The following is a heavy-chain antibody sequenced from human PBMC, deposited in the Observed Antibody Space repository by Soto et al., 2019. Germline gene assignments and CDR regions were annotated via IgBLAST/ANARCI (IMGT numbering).Heavy chain of an antibody. J-gene: IGHJ5*02. CDR2: IYYSGNT. Sequence: SETLSLTCTVSGGSITSYYWSWIRQPPGKGLEWIGYIYYSGNTYYNPSLTSRVTISVDTSKNQFSLKLTSVAAADTAVYYCARDRWEYSSSSFWLDPWGQGTLVTVSS. V-gene: IGHV4-59*01. CDR3: ARDRWEYSSSSFWLDP. CDR1: GGSITSYY. D-gene: IGHD6-6*01.